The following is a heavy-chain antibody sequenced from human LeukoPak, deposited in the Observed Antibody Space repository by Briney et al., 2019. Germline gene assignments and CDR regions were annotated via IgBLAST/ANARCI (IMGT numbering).Heavy chain of an antibody. J-gene: IGHJ6*04. Sequence: PSQTLSLTCTVSGGSISSGGYYWSWIRQHPGKGLEWIGYIYYSGSTYYNPSLKSRVTISVDTSKNPFSLKLSSVTAADTAVYYCAREALVWGYYYYGMDVWGKGTTVTVSS. CDR1: GGSISSGGYY. D-gene: IGHD6-13*01. V-gene: IGHV4-31*03. CDR2: IYYSGST. CDR3: AREALVWGYYYYGMDV.